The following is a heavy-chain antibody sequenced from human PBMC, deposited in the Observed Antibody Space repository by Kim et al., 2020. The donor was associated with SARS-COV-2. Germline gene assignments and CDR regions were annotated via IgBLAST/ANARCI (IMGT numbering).Heavy chain of an antibody. V-gene: IGHV4-59*09. Sequence: TNYNPSPKSRVTISVATSKNQCSLKLSSVTAADTAVYYCAGGGRSGYYYGWGQGTLVTVSS. D-gene: IGHD3-3*01. CDR2: T. J-gene: IGHJ4*02. CDR3: AGGGRSGYYYG.